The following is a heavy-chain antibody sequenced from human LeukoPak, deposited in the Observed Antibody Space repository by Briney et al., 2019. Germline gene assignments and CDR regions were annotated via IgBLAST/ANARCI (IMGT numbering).Heavy chain of an antibody. CDR3: ARNRPRYYYGSSGQGQGFDY. Sequence: SETLSLTCTVSGGSISSSSYYWGWIRQPPGKGLEWIGSIYYSGSTYYNPSLKSRVTISVDTSKNQFSLKLSSVTAADTAVYYCARNRPRYYYGSSGQGQGFDYWGQGTLVSVSS. V-gene: IGHV4-39*01. CDR1: GGSISSSSYY. CDR2: IYYSGST. J-gene: IGHJ4*02. D-gene: IGHD3-22*01.